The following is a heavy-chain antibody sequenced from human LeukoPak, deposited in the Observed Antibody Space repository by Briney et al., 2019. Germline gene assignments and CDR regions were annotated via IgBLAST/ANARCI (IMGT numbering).Heavy chain of an antibody. D-gene: IGHD3-22*01. J-gene: IGHJ5*02. CDR2: IIPIFGTA. CDR1: GGTFSSYA. V-gene: IGHV1-69*13. CDR3: ARDQGPYYYDSSGSGFDP. Sequence: SVKVSCKASGGTFSSYAISWVRQAPGQGLEWMGGIIPIFGTANYAQKFQGRVTITADESTSTAYMELRSLRSDDTAVYYCARDQGPYYYDSSGSGFDPWGQGTLVTVSS.